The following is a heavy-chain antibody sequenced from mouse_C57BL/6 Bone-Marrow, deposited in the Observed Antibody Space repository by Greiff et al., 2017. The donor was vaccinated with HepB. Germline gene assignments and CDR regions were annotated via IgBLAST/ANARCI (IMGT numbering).Heavy chain of an antibody. D-gene: IGHD1-1*01. V-gene: IGHV5-2*01. CDR1: EYEFPSHD. CDR3: ARVGYYGSEYFDV. Sequence: DVMLVESGGGLVQPGESLKLSCESNEYEFPSHDMSWVRKTPEKRLELVAAINSDGGSTYYPDTMERRFIISRDNTKKTLYLQMSRLRSEDTALYYCARVGYYGSEYFDVWGTGTTVTVSS. CDR2: INSDGGST. J-gene: IGHJ1*03.